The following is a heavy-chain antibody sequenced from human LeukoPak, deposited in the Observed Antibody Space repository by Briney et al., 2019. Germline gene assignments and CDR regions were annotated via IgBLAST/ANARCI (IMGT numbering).Heavy chain of an antibody. D-gene: IGHD2-15*01. CDR3: ARRGWQFDS. J-gene: IGHJ4*02. Sequence: GGTLRLSCEASGIMFKNYWMSWVRQAPGKGLEWVANIKEDGSEKNYADSVEGRFTISRDNARNSLYLQRNGLRAEDTAVYYCARRGWQFDSWGQGTLVAVSS. CDR1: GIMFKNYW. V-gene: IGHV3-7*01. CDR2: IKEDGSEK.